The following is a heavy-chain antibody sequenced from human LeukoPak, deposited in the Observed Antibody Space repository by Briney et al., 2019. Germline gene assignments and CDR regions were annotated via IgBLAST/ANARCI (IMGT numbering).Heavy chain of an antibody. D-gene: IGHD1-26*01. V-gene: IGHV1-69*04. J-gene: IGHJ4*02. CDR3: ARDRVGEFDY. Sequence: ASVKVSCEASGGTFSTYAISWVRQAPGQGLEWMGRIIPILAIARNAQKFQGRLTITADKSTSTAYMELSSLRSEDTAVHYCARDRVGEFDYWGQGTLVTVSS. CDR1: GGTFSTYA. CDR2: IIPILAIA.